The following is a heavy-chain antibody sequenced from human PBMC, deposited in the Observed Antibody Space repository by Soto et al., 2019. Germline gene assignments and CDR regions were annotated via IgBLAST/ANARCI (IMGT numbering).Heavy chain of an antibody. Sequence: EVQELASGAGSVQPGGSLSLSCAASGFPFSKFALNWVRQPPRKALECVSGIRGSGGVTYYPDAVKGRFTISRGDSRNMLYLEMNTLRGEDTAVYYCARASGRLNYGMHVWGQGPTVTVSS. CDR3: ARASGRLNYGMHV. CDR2: IRGSGGVT. D-gene: IGHD3-10*01. CDR1: GFPFSKFA. J-gene: IGHJ6*02. V-gene: IGHV3-23*01.